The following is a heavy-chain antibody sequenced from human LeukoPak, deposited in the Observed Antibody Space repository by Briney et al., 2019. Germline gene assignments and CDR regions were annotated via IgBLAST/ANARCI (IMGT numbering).Heavy chain of an antibody. CDR3: ATESLITMVRGVITYYFDY. D-gene: IGHD3-10*01. V-gene: IGHV3-30-3*01. Sequence: PGRSLRLSCAASGFTFSSYAMHWVRQAPGKGLEWVAVISYDGSNKYYADSVKGRFTISRDNSKNTLYLQMNSLRAEDTAVYYCATESLITMVRGVITYYFDYWGQGTLVTVSS. CDR2: ISYDGSNK. CDR1: GFTFSSYA. J-gene: IGHJ4*02.